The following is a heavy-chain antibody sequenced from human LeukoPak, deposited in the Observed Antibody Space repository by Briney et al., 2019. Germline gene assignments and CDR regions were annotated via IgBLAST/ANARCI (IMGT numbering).Heavy chain of an antibody. CDR3: ARITGTTTF. V-gene: IGHV3-21*01. CDR1: GFTFSSYS. J-gene: IGHJ4*02. D-gene: IGHD1-7*01. Sequence: KPGGSLRLFCAASGFTFSSYSMNWVRQAPGKGLEWVSSISSSSSYIYYAVSVKGPFTISRDNAKNSLYLQMNSPRAEDAAVYYCARITGTTTFWGQGALVTVSS. CDR2: ISSSSSYI.